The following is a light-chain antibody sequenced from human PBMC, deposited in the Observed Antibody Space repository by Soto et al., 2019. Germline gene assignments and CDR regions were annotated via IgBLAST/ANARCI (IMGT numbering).Light chain of an antibody. CDR1: EHVANNY. CDR2: GAS. V-gene: IGKV3-20*01. Sequence: EIVLTQSPGTLSLSPGERATLSCRASEHVANNYLAWYQQKPGQAPRRLIYGASSRAAGIPDRFSGSGSGTDFTLTIDRLEPEDFAMYYCQQHGSSPITFGQGTRLEIK. CDR3: QQHGSSPIT. J-gene: IGKJ5*01.